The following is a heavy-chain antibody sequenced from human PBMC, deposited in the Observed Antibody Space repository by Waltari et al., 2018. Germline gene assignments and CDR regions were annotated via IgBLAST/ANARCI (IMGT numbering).Heavy chain of an antibody. CDR2: IRSKAYGGTT. CDR3: TRDTAMVLLRYYYYYGMDV. J-gene: IGHJ6*02. D-gene: IGHD5-18*01. V-gene: IGHV3-49*04. CDR1: GFTFGDYA. Sequence: EVQLVESGGGLVQPGRSLRLSCTASGFTFGDYAMSWVRQAPGTGLEWVGFIRSKAYGGTTEYAASVKGRFTISRDDSKSIAYLQMNSLKTEDTAVYYCTRDTAMVLLRYYYYYGMDVWGQGTTVTVSS.